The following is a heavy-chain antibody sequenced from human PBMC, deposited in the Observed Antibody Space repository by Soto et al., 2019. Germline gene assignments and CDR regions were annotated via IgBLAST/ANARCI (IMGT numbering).Heavy chain of an antibody. D-gene: IGHD6-6*01. V-gene: IGHV4-59*01. CDR3: ARGYSNSPGMDV. Sequence: SETLSLTCTVSGDSISTFYWSWLRQPPGKGLEWIGYVYYTGSADYNPSLKSRVTISVDTSRNQFSLTLRSVTTADTAVYYCARGYSNSPGMDVWGQGTTVTAP. J-gene: IGHJ6*02. CDR1: GDSISTFY. CDR2: VYYTGSA.